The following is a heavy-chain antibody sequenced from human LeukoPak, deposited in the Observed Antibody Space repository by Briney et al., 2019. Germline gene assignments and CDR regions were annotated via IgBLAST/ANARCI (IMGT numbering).Heavy chain of an antibody. CDR3: AKVLAVATSPGGDY. CDR2: ISYDGSNK. D-gene: IGHD6-19*01. J-gene: IGHJ4*02. Sequence: GGSLRLSCAASGFTFSSYGMHWVRQAPGKGLEWVAVISYDGSNKYYADSVKGRFTISRDNSKNTLHLQMNSLRAEDTAVYYCAKVLAVATSPGGDYWGQGTLVTVSS. V-gene: IGHV3-30*18. CDR1: GFTFSSYG.